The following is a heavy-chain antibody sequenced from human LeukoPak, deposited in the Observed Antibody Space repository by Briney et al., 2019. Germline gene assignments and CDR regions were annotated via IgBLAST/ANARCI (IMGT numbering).Heavy chain of an antibody. CDR2: IHPGDADT. CDR3: ARRPPNYYDSSGYSVFDY. J-gene: IGHJ4*02. CDR1: GYSFTTYW. D-gene: IGHD3-22*01. V-gene: IGHV5-51*01. Sequence: GQSLKISCKGSGYSFTTYWIAGVRQMPGKGLEGMGSIHPGDADTRYSPSFQGQVTISADKTTSTAYLQWSSLKASDTAIYYCARRPPNYYDSSGYSVFDYWGQGILVTVSS.